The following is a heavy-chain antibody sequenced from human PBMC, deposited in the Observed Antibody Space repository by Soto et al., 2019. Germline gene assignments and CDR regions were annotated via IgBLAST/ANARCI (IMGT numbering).Heavy chain of an antibody. CDR3: ARGERKVNWRPYFDT. CDR2: IYSTGSS. J-gene: IGHJ5*02. V-gene: IGHV4-59*01. CDR1: GDSLSLYY. D-gene: IGHD1-26*01. Sequence: SETLSLTCTVSGDSLSLYYWSWIRLSPGKGLEWIGYIYSTGSSNQNPSLRDRVAVSADASKNQFYLTLTSMTAADTAVYYCARGERKVNWRPYFDTWGQGIQVTVS.